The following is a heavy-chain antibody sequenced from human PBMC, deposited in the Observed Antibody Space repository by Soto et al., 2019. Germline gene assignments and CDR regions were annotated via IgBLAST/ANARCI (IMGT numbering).Heavy chain of an antibody. D-gene: IGHD3-3*01. J-gene: IGHJ4*02. V-gene: IGHV1-46*01. Sequence: ASVKVSCKASGYTFTSYYMHWVRQAPGQGLEWMGIINPSGGSTSYAQKFQGRVTMTRDTSTSTVYMELSSLRSEDTAVYYCAIQDGRFLEWLSFDYWGQGTLVTVSS. CDR2: INPSGGST. CDR1: GYTFTSYY. CDR3: AIQDGRFLEWLSFDY.